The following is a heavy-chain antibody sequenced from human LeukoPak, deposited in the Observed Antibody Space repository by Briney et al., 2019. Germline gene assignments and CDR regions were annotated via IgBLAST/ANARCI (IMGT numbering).Heavy chain of an antibody. CDR1: GGTFSSYA. J-gene: IGHJ5*02. CDR3: ARDGASEMATITRWFDP. V-gene: IGHV1-69*05. CDR2: IVPIIGTA. Sequence: AASVKVSCKASGGTFSSYAISWVRQAPGQGLEWMGGIVPIIGTANYAQKFQGRVTITTDESTSTAYMELSSLRSEDTAVYYCARDGASEMATITRWFDPWGQGTLVTVSS. D-gene: IGHD5-24*01.